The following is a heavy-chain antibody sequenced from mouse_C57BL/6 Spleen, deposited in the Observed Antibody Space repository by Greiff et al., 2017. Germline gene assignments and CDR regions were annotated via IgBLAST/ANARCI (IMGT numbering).Heavy chain of an antibody. J-gene: IGHJ2*01. CDR2: LRLKSDNYAT. CDR3: TESYYYGSSDYFDY. D-gene: IGHD1-1*01. CDR1: GFTFSNYW. V-gene: IGHV6-3*01. Sequence: EVKLVESGGGLVQPGGSMKLSCVASGFTFSNYWLNWVRQSPEKGLAWVAQLRLKSDNYATHYAESVKGRFTISRDDSKSSVYLQMNNLRAEDTGIYYCTESYYYGSSDYFDYWGQGTTLTVSS.